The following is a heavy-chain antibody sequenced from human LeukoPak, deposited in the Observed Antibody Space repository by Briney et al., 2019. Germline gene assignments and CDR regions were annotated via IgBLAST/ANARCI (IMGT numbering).Heavy chain of an antibody. CDR1: GGTFSSYA. J-gene: IGHJ5*02. V-gene: IGHV1-69*05. CDR3: ARTPRGLPSFNWFDP. CDR2: IIPIFGTA. D-gene: IGHD3-10*01. Sequence: SVKVSCKASGGTFSSYAISWVRQAPGQGLEWMGGIIPIFGTANYAQKFQGRVTITTDESTSTAYMELRSLRSDDTAVYYCARTPRGLPSFNWFDPWGQGTLVTVSS.